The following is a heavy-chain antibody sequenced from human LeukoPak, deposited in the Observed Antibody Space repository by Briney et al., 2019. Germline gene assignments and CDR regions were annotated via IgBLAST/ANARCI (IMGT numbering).Heavy chain of an antibody. V-gene: IGHV3-53*01. CDR1: GFTVSNNY. Sequence: GGSLRLSCTASGFTVSNNYVNWVRQAPGKGLEWVSVIYSGGSTYYADSVKGRFTISRDDSRNTLYLQMNSLRGDDTAVYYCAKDVGKWESLHFFDYWGQGTLVTVSS. D-gene: IGHD1-26*01. CDR3: AKDVGKWESLHFFDY. CDR2: IYSGGST. J-gene: IGHJ4*02.